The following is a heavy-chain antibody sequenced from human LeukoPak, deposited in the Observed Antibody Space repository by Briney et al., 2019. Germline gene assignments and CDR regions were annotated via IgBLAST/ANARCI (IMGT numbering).Heavy chain of an antibody. Sequence: GGSLRLSCAASGFTFSSYAMSWVRQAPGKGLEWVSAISGSGGSTYYADSVKGRFTISRDNSKNTLCLQMNSLRAEDTAVYYCAKLPKHRLYYYGMDVWGQGTTVTVSS. CDR3: AKLPKHRLYYYGMDV. J-gene: IGHJ6*02. CDR1: GFTFSSYA. V-gene: IGHV3-23*01. CDR2: ISGSGGST.